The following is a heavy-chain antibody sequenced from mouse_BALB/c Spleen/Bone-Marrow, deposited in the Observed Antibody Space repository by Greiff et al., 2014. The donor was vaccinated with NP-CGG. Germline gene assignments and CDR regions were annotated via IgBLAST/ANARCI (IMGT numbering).Heavy chain of an antibody. CDR2: IWADGST. D-gene: IGHD1-2*01. CDR1: GFSLTSYG. V-gene: IGHV2-9*02. J-gene: IGHJ4*01. CDR3: ARITTATGAMDY. Sequence: QVQLQQSGPGLVAPSQSLSISCTVSGFSLTSYGVHWVRQPPGKGLEWLGVIWADGSTNYNSALMSRLSISKDNSKSQVFLKMSSLQTDGTAMYYCARITTATGAMDYWGQGTSVTVSS.